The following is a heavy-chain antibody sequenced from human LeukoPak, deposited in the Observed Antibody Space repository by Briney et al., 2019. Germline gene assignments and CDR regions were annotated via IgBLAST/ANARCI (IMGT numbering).Heavy chain of an antibody. CDR3: ARLSRGSSAGFDY. Sequence: SETLSLTCAVSGSSISNYYWNWIRQPPGKGLEWIGYIYYSGSTNYNPSLKSRVTISVDTSKNQFSLKVNSVTAADTAVYFCARLSRGSSAGFDYWGQGILVTVSS. CDR1: GSSISNYY. V-gene: IGHV4-59*01. J-gene: IGHJ4*02. D-gene: IGHD6-6*01. CDR2: IYYSGST.